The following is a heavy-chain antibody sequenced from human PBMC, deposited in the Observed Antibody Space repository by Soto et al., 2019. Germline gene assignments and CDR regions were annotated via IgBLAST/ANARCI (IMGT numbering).Heavy chain of an antibody. Sequence: GGSLRLSCAASGFTFSTFSMHWVRQAPGKGLEWVAITSSDGSIKHYADSVKDRFTISRDNSKDTMYLQMNSLRPEDTAVYSCARDAGYFDYWGQGTLVTVSS. CDR2: TSSDGSIK. CDR1: GFTFSTFS. J-gene: IGHJ4*02. V-gene: IGHV3-30-3*01. CDR3: ARDAGYFDY.